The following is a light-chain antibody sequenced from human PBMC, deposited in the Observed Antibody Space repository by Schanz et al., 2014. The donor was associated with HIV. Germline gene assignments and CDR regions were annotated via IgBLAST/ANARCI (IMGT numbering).Light chain of an antibody. J-gene: IGLJ2*01. CDR2: DVS. CDR1: SSDVGGYNY. V-gene: IGLV2-14*01. Sequence: QSVLTQPASVSGSPGQSITISCTGTSSDVGGYNYVSWYQQHPGKAPTLMIYDVSNRPSGVSYRFSGSKSGNTASLTISGLQAEDEADYYCSSYTTSNTYVVIGGGTKLTVL. CDR3: SSYTTSNTYVV.